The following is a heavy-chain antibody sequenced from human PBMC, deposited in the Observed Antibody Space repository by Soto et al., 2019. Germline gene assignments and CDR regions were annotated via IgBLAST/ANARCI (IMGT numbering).Heavy chain of an antibody. J-gene: IGHJ6*02. V-gene: IGHV3-7*01. CDR2: IMQDGSDK. CDR1: GFSLSTSW. CDR3: ASKRLYFYGLDV. Sequence: EVQLVEPGGGLVQPGGSLRLSCTASGFSLSTSWMTWVRQAPGKGLEWVANIMQDGSDKYYVDSVKGRFTISRDNAKNSLYLQMTSLRAEDTAVYYCASKRLYFYGLDVWGQGTTVTVSS.